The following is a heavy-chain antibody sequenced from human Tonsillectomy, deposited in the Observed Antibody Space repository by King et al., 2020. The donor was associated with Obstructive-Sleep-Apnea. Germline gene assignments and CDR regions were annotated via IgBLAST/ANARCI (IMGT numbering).Heavy chain of an antibody. CDR1: GFTFSSYA. J-gene: IGHJ4*02. Sequence: VQLVESGGGVVQPGRSLRLSCAASGFTFSSYAMNWVRQAPGKGLEWVAVISYDGSNEYYADSVKGRFTISRDNSKNTLYLQMNSLTAEDTAVYYCARADYDILSWATGGYYFDYWGQGTLVTVSS. V-gene: IGHV3-30-3*01. D-gene: IGHD3-9*01. CDR2: ISYDGSNE. CDR3: ARADYDILSWATGGYYFDY.